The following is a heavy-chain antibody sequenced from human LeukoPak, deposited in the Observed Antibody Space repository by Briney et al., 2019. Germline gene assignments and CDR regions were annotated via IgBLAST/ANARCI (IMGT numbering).Heavy chain of an antibody. CDR2: IYYSGST. V-gene: IGHV4-59*01. Sequence: PSETLSLTCTVSVGSISSYYWSWIRQPPGKGLEWIGHIYYSGSTNYNPSLTSRVTISVDTSKNQFSLKLSSVTAADTAVYYCARGSSGSYDLGFDYWGQGTLVTVSS. CDR1: VGSISSYY. D-gene: IGHD3-10*01. CDR3: ARGSSGSYDLGFDY. J-gene: IGHJ4*02.